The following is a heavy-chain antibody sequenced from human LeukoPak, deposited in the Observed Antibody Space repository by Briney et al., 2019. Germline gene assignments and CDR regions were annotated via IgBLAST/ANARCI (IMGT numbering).Heavy chain of an antibody. CDR2: IGTGDDT. Sequence: GGSLRLSCAASGFTFSTYDMHWVRQVTGKGLEWVSAIGTGDDTYYLGSVKGRFTISRENAKNVLYLQMSSLRAEDTAVYYCARLFSGYSDSYFDYWGQGTLVTVSS. CDR3: ARLFSGYSDSYFDY. CDR1: GFTFSTYD. D-gene: IGHD3-22*01. J-gene: IGHJ4*02. V-gene: IGHV3-13*01.